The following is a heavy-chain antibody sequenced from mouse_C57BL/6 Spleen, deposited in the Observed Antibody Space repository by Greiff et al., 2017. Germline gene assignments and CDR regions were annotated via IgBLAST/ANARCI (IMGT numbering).Heavy chain of an antibody. CDR3: ARDSSGLWYFDV. CDR1: GYTFTSYW. Sequence: QVQLQQSGTEPVKPGASVKLSCKASGYTFTSYWMHWVKQRPGQGLEWIGNINPSNGGTNYNEKFKSKATLTVDKSSSTAYMQLSSLTSEDSAVYYCARDSSGLWYFDVWGTGTTVTVSS. J-gene: IGHJ1*03. CDR2: INPSNGGT. V-gene: IGHV1-53*01. D-gene: IGHD3-2*02.